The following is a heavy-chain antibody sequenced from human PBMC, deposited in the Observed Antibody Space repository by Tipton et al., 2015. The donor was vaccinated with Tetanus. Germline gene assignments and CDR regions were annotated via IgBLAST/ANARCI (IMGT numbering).Heavy chain of an antibody. V-gene: IGHV5-51*01. D-gene: IGHD4-17*01. J-gene: IGHJ4*02. Sequence: VQLVQSGPEVKKPGESLKISCKGSGYNFTVYWIGWVRQMPGKGLEWMGIIYPSDSNTRYSPSFQGQVTISADRSISTAYLQWSSLKASDTALYYCARRRTTTALSYYFDSWGQGTLVTVSS. CDR1: GYNFTVYW. CDR2: IYPSDSNT. CDR3: ARRRTTTALSYYFDS.